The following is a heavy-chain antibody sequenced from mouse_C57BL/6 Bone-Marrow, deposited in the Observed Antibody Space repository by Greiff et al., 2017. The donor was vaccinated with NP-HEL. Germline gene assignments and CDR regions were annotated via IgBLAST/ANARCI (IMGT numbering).Heavy chain of an antibody. CDR1: GFTFSSYG. V-gene: IGHV5-6*02. CDR2: ISSGGSYT. Sequence: DVKLVESGGDLVKPGGSLKLSCAASGFTFSSYGMSWVRQTPDKRLEWVATISSGGSYTYYPDSVKGRFTISRDNAKNTLYLQMSSLKSEDTAMYYCARPYYYGSSYYWYFDVWGTGTTVTVSS. J-gene: IGHJ1*03. CDR3: ARPYYYGSSYYWYFDV. D-gene: IGHD1-1*01.